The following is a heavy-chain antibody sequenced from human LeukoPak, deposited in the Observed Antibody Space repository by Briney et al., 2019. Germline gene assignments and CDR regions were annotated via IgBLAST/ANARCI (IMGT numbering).Heavy chain of an antibody. CDR1: GFTFSSYE. CDR2: ISSSGSTI. D-gene: IGHD6-13*01. V-gene: IGHV3-48*03. Sequence: GGSLRLSCAASGFTFSSYEMNWVRQAPGKGLEWVSYISSSGSTIYYADSVKGRFTISRDNSKNTLYLQMNSLRAEDTAVYYCARDRPGIAAAGIFDYWGQGTLVTVSS. CDR3: ARDRPGIAAAGIFDY. J-gene: IGHJ4*02.